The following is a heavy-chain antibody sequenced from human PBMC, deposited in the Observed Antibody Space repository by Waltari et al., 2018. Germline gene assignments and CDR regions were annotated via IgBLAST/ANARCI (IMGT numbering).Heavy chain of an antibody. V-gene: IGHV1-24*01. J-gene: IGHJ4*02. Sequence: QVQLVQSGAEVKKPGASVKVSCKVSGSTLTELSMPRVRQAPVTGLEWMGGFDPEDGETIYAQKFQGRVTMTEDTSTDTAYMELSSLRSEDTAVYYCATDLTYYYGSGSYFHFDYWGQGTLVTVSS. D-gene: IGHD3-10*01. CDR1: GSTLTELS. CDR2: FDPEDGET. CDR3: ATDLTYYYGSGSYFHFDY.